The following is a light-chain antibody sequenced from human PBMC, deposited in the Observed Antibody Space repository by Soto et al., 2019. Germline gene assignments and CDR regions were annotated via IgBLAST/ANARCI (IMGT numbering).Light chain of an antibody. CDR3: QKYKSAPIT. CDR1: QGISNY. J-gene: IGKJ5*01. Sequence: DVQMTQSPSSLSASVGDRVAITCRASQGISNYLAWYQQKPGKVPKLLIYAASTLQSGVPSRFSGSGSGTDFTLTISSLQPEDVATYYCQKYKSAPITFGQGTRLEIK. V-gene: IGKV1-27*01. CDR2: AAS.